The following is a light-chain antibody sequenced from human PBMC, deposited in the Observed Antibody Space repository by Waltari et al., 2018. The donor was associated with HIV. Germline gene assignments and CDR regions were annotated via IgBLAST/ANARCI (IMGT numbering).Light chain of an antibody. J-gene: IGLJ2*01. Sequence: DLTQPPSVSVPPGQTATITCTGDAFTQQYGYWYQKKAGQAPVLLINKDSERLSGIPERFSGSSSGTSLTLTINGVRAEDEAEYYCQSADSSGVDFVVFGGGTKLTVL. CDR1: AFTQQY. CDR2: KDS. CDR3: QSADSSGVDFVV. V-gene: IGLV3-25*03.